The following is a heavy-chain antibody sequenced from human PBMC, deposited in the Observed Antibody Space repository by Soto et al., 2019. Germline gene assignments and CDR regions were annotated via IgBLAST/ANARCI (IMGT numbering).Heavy chain of an antibody. D-gene: IGHD3-3*01. CDR1: GFTFSSYA. CDR3: AKADDFWSGYHIYYYYGMDV. J-gene: IGHJ6*02. Sequence: GGSLRLSCVASGFTFSSYAMSWVRQAPGKGLEWVSGISGSGGRTYYADSVKGRFTISRDNSKHTLYLQMNSLRAEDTAVYYCAKADDFWSGYHIYYYYGMDVWGQGTTVTVSS. V-gene: IGHV3-23*01. CDR2: ISGSGGRT.